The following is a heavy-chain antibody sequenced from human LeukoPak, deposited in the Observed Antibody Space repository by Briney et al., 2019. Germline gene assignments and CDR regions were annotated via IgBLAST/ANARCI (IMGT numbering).Heavy chain of an antibody. V-gene: IGHV3-48*03. D-gene: IGHD3-10*01. CDR2: ISSSGSTI. CDR1: GFTFSSYE. CDR3: ARDRGDFTMVRGVITYFDY. Sequence: GGSLRLSCAASGFTFSSYEMNWVRQAPGKGLEWVSYISSSGSTIYYADSVKGRFTISRDNSKNTLYLQMNSLRAEDTAVYYCARDRGDFTMVRGVITYFDYWGQGTLVTVSS. J-gene: IGHJ4*02.